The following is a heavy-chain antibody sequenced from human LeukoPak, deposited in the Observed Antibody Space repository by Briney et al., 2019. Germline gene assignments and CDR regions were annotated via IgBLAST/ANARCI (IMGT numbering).Heavy chain of an antibody. CDR1: GFTFSSYS. D-gene: IGHD6-19*01. V-gene: IGHV3-21*01. J-gene: IGHJ4*02. Sequence: GGSLRLSCAASGFTFSSYSMNWVRQAPGKGLEWVSSISSSSSYIYYADSVKGRFTISRDDSKNTLYLQMNSLRAEDSAVYYCAGGSGWLIDHWGQGTLVTVSS. CDR2: ISSSSSYI. CDR3: AGGSGWLIDH.